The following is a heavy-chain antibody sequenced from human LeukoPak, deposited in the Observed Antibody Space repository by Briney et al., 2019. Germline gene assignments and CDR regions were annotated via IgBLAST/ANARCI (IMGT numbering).Heavy chain of an antibody. CDR3: AKDRSCTNDICHGDFDY. CDR1: GFTFSSSW. V-gene: IGHV3-7*01. CDR2: IKEDGSEK. Sequence: GGSLRLSCAASGFTFSSSWMSWVRQAPGKGLEWVANIKEDGSEKYYVDSVKGRFTISRDNAKNSLYLQMNSLRAEDTAVYYCAKDRSCTNDICHGDFDYWGQGTLVTVSS. D-gene: IGHD2-8*01. J-gene: IGHJ4*02.